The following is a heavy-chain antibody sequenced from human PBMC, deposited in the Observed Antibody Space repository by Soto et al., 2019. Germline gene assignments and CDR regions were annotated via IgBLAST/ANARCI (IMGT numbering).Heavy chain of an antibody. CDR1: GYSFTSYW. V-gene: IGHV5-51*01. CDR2: IYPGDSDT. CDR3: ARLTPCGGDGYYAFDI. D-gene: IGHD2-21*02. J-gene: IGHJ3*02. Sequence: GESLKISCKGSGYSFTSYWIGWVRQMPGKGLEWMGIIYPGDSDTRYSPSFQGQVTISADKSISTAYLQWSSLKASDTAMYYCARLTPCGGDGYYAFDIWGQGTMVTVSS.